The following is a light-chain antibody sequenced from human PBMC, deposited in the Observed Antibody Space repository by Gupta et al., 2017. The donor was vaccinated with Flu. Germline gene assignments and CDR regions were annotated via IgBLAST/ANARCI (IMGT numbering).Light chain of an antibody. V-gene: IGLV2-14*01. CDR3: SSYTSTTTFYV. CDR1: SSDVGNSDY. CDR2: DVS. Sequence: QSALTQPASVSGSPGQSITISCTGTSSDVGNSDYVSWYQQDSGKASKLLIYDVSNRPSGVSSRFSGSKSGNTASLTISGLQAEDETDYYCSSYTSTTTFYVFGTGTKVTVL. J-gene: IGLJ1*01.